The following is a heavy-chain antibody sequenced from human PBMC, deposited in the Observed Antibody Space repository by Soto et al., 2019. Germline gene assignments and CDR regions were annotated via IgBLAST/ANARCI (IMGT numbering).Heavy chain of an antibody. D-gene: IGHD3-9*01. V-gene: IGHV4-59*08. J-gene: IGHJ6*02. Sequence: PSETLSLTCTVSGGSISSYYWSWIRQPPGKGLEWIGYIYYSGSTNYNPSLKSRVTISVDTSKNQFSLKLSSVTAADTAVYYCARISRYYDILTGVLVCMDVWGQGTTVTVSS. CDR3: ARISRYYDILTGVLVCMDV. CDR2: IYYSGST. CDR1: GGSISSYY.